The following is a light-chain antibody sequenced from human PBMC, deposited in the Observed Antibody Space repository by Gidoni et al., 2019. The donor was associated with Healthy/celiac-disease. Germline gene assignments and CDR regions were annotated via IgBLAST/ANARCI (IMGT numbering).Light chain of an antibody. V-gene: IGKV4-1*01. CDR3: QQYYSTPLT. CDR2: WAS. J-gene: IGKJ1*01. Sequence: DIVMTQYPDSLAVSLGERATINCKSSQTILYSSNNKNYLAWYQQKPGQPPKLLIDWASTRESGVPDRFSGSGSGTDFTLTISSLQAEDVAVYYCQQYYSTPLTFXQXTKVEIK. CDR1: QTILYSSNNKNY.